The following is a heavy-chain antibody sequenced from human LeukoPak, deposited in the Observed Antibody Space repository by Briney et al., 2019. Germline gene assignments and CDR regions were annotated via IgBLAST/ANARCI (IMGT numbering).Heavy chain of an antibody. D-gene: IGHD3-10*01. CDR3: AREVRLITMVRGVMGYFDY. V-gene: IGHV3-30-3*01. J-gene: IGHJ4*02. CDR2: ISYDGSNK. Sequence: PGGSLRLSCAASGFTFSSYAMHWVRQAPGKGLEWVAVISYDGSNKYYADSVKGRFTISRDNSKNTLYLQMNSLRAEDTAVYYCAREVRLITMVRGVMGYFDYWGQGTLGTVS. CDR1: GFTFSSYA.